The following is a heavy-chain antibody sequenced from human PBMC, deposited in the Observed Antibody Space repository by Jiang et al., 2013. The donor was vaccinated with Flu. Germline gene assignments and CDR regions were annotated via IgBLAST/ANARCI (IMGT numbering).Heavy chain of an antibody. D-gene: IGHD3-10*01. CDR2: IYHSGST. CDR3: ARGDYYGSGSYFNWFDP. V-gene: IGHV4-30-2*01. J-gene: IGHJ5*02. Sequence: KGLEWIGYIYHSGSTYYNPSLKSRVTISVDRSKNQFSLKLSSVTAADTAVYYCARGDYYGSGSYFNWFDPWGQGTLVTVSS.